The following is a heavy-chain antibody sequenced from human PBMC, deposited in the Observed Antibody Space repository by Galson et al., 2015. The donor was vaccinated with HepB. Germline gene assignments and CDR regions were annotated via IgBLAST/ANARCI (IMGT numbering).Heavy chain of an antibody. V-gene: IGHV3-21*01. CDR2: ISSSSSYI. D-gene: IGHD5-12*01. CDR3: ARDQGSWLPRYYYYGMDV. J-gene: IGHJ6*02. Sequence: LRLSCAASGFTFSSYSMNWVRQAPGKGLEWVSSISSSSSYIYYADSVKGRFTISRDNAKNSLYLQMNSLRAEDTAVYYCARDQGSWLPRYYYYGMDVWGQGTTVTVSS. CDR1: GFTFSSYS.